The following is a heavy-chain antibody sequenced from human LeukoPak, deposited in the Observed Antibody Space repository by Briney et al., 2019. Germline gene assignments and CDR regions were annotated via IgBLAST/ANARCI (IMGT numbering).Heavy chain of an antibody. CDR3: ARTADYYGSGSYFPWAYFDY. V-gene: IGHV3-33*01. CDR1: GFTFSSYG. Sequence: SGRSLRLSCAASGFTFSSYGMHWVRQAPGKGLEWVAVIWYDGSNKYFADSVKGRFTISRDNSKNPLYLQMNSLRAEDPAVYYCARTADYYGSGSYFPWAYFDYWGQGSLVTVSS. CDR2: IWYDGSNK. J-gene: IGHJ4*02. D-gene: IGHD3-10*01.